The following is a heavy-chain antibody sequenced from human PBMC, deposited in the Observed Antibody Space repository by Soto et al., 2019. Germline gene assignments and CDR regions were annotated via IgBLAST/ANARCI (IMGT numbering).Heavy chain of an antibody. J-gene: IGHJ6*02. CDR1: GGTFSSYA. Sequence: ASVKVSCKASGGTFSSYAISWVRQAPGQGLEWMGGIIPIFGTANYAQKFQGRVTITADESTSTAYMELSSLRSEDTAVYYCARGVLRFLEWSGGMDVWGQGTTVTVSS. D-gene: IGHD3-3*01. CDR3: ARGVLRFLEWSGGMDV. CDR2: IIPIFGTA. V-gene: IGHV1-69*13.